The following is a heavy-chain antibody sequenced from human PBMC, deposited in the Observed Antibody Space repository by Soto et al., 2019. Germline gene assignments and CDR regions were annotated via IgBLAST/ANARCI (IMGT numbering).Heavy chain of an antibody. J-gene: IGHJ4*02. D-gene: IGHD6-13*01. Sequence: PSETLSLACAGFVYFMTNANSWGWIGQSPGKGLEWIGSIYYTGRTYYNPSLKSRVTMSVDTSKNQFSLKLASVTAADTAVYYCARDRAAVASTFDYWGPGTLVTVS. CDR1: VYFMTNANS. CDR3: ARDRAAVASTFDY. CDR2: IYYTGRT. V-gene: IGHV4-38-2*02.